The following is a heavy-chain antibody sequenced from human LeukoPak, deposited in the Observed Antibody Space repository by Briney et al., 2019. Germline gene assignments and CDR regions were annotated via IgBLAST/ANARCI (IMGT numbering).Heavy chain of an antibody. J-gene: IGHJ5*02. CDR2: MYYGGST. Sequence: SETLSLTCTVSGGSISSYYWSWIRQPPGKGLEWNGYMYYGGSTNYNPSLTSRVTISVDTSTNQFSLKLSSVTAAATAVYYCARDRGYCSGGSCHNWFDPWGQGNLVTVSS. V-gene: IGHV4-59*01. CDR3: ARDRGYCSGGSCHNWFDP. CDR1: GGSISSYY. D-gene: IGHD2-15*01.